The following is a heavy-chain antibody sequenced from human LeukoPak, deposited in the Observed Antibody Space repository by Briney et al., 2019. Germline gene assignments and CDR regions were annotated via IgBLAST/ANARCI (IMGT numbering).Heavy chain of an antibody. D-gene: IGHD2-15*01. CDR1: GFILSRYE. Sequence: GGSLRLSCAAAGFILSRYEVNWVRQAPGTRLEWVSYIRSIGTTTLYASSVKGRFRFSRDNAENSLYLHMNSLREEDTAVYYCVRECFDGNCYDAFDIWGQGTMVTVYS. J-gene: IGHJ3*02. V-gene: IGHV3-48*03. CDR3: VRECFDGNCYDAFDI. CDR2: IRSIGTTT.